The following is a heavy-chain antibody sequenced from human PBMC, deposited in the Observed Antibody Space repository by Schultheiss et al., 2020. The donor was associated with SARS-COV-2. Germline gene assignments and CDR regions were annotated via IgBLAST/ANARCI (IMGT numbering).Heavy chain of an antibody. V-gene: IGHV3-11*04. CDR3: ARGLYYYDSSGYPRGVYFQH. Sequence: GGSLRLSCAASGFTFSDYYMSWIRQAPGKGLEWVSYISSSSSTIYYADSVKGRFTISRDNSKNTLYLQMNSLRAEDTAVYYCARGLYYYDSSGYPRGVYFQHWGQGTLVTVSS. J-gene: IGHJ1*01. CDR2: ISSSSSTI. CDR1: GFTFSDYY. D-gene: IGHD3-22*01.